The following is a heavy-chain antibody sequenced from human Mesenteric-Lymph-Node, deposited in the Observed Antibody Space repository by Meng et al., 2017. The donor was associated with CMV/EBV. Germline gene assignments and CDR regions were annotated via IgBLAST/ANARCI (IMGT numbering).Heavy chain of an antibody. CDR3: ARVKWDTITYYYDSSGYSC. CDR2: INSDGSST. J-gene: IGHJ4*02. CDR1: GFTFSSYW. Sequence: GGSLRLSCVGSGFTFSSYWMHWVRQAPGKGLVWVSRINSDGSSTSYADSVKGRFTISRDNAKNTLYLQMNSLRAEDTAVYYCARVKWDTITYYYDSSGYSCWGQGTLVTVS. D-gene: IGHD3-22*01. V-gene: IGHV3-74*01.